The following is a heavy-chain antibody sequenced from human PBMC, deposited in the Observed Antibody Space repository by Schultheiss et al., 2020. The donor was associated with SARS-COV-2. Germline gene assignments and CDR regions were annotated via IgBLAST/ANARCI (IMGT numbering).Heavy chain of an antibody. CDR3: ARGADYYYDSSGSLGY. CDR2: INHSGST. D-gene: IGHD3-22*01. CDR1: GGSFSGYY. Sequence: SETLSLTCAVYGGSFSGYYWSWIRQPPGKGLEWIGEINHSGSTNYNPSLKSRVTISVDTSKNQFSLKLSSVTAADTAVYYCARGADYYYDSSGSLGYWGQGTLVTVSS. J-gene: IGHJ4*02. V-gene: IGHV4-34*01.